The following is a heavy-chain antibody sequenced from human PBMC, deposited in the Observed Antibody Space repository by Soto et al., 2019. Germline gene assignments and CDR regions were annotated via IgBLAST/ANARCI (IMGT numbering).Heavy chain of an antibody. Sequence: GGSLRLSCAASGFTFSSYTINWGRQAPGKGLEWVSAISHSGDSTYYADSVKGRFTISRDDSRDTLYLQMNSLRVEDTAAYYCAKFASGSYPYYFDSWGQGTLVTVSS. J-gene: IGHJ4*02. D-gene: IGHD1-26*01. CDR3: AKFASGSYPYYFDS. CDR1: GFTFSSYT. CDR2: ISHSGDST. V-gene: IGHV3-23*01.